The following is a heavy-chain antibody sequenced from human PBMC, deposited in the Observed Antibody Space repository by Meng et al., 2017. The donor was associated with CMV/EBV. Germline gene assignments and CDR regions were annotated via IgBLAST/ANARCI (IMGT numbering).Heavy chain of an antibody. D-gene: IGHD6-13*01. CDR2: INPNSGGT. Sequence: QVQPVQSGAEVKKPXASVKVSCXASGYTFTGYYMHWVRQAPGQGLEWMGWINPNSGGTNYAQKFQGRVTMTRDTSISTAYMELSRLRSDDTAVYYCARSGRSSSWYGGSVEYWFDPWGQGTLVTVSS. CDR3: ARSGRSSSWYGGSVEYWFDP. V-gene: IGHV1-2*02. CDR1: GYTFTGYY. J-gene: IGHJ5*02.